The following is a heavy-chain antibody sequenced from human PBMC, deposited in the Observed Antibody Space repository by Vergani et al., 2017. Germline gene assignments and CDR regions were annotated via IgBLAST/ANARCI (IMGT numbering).Heavy chain of an antibody. CDR3: AGHSTVEWLVKLGWIDP. V-gene: IGHV4-39*01. CDR1: GASIRNSNYY. J-gene: IGHJ5*02. D-gene: IGHD6-19*01. Sequence: QLQLQESCPGLVKPSATLSLTCSVSGASIRNSNYYWSWIRQPPGKGLEWIASIYYSGSTYYNPSLKSRVTISVDTSKNQFSLKLSSVTAADTAVYLCAGHSTVEWLVKLGWIDPWGQGILVTVSS. CDR2: IYYSGST.